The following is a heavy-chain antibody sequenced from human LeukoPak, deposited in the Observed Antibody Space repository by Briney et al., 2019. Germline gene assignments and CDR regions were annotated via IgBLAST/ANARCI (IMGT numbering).Heavy chain of an antibody. CDR2: IIPVFGIA. J-gene: IGHJ3*02. D-gene: IGHD3-22*01. V-gene: IGHV1-69*10. CDR1: GGIFSSYV. Sequence: SVKVSCKASGGIFSSYVISWVRQAPGQGLEWMGGIIPVFGIANYAQKFQDRVTITADKTTGTAYMELSSLRSEDTAVYYCARDLNQYYDSSGLRVRDTEDAFDIWGQGTMVTVSS. CDR3: ARDLNQYYDSSGLRVRDTEDAFDI.